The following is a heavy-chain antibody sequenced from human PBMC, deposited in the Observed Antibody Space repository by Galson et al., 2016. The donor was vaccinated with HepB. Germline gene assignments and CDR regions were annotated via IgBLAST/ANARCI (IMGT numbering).Heavy chain of an antibody. CDR3: AKEGTIFGVVPYGMDV. CDR1: RFTFSSYA. D-gene: IGHD3-3*01. V-gene: IGHV3-23*01. CDR2: ISGSGGST. J-gene: IGHJ6*02. Sequence: SCAASRFTFSSYAMSWVRKAPGKGLEWVSVISGSGGSTYYADSVKGRFTISRDNSKNTLYLQMNSLRAEDTAVYYCAKEGTIFGVVPYGMDVWGQGTKVIVSS.